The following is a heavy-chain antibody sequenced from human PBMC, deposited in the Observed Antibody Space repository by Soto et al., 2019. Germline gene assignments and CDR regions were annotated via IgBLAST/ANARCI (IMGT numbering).Heavy chain of an antibody. J-gene: IGHJ3*02. CDR1: GFSLSTSGWG. D-gene: IGHD1-1*01. V-gene: IGHV2-5*02. Sequence: QSTLKESGPTLVKPTQTLTLTCTFSGFSLSTSGWGVGWIRQPPGKALEWLALIYWDDDKRYSTSLKSRLTFTKDTSKNQVVLAMTNMDPVDTATYYCGHSSSRNGNKRSFDIWGQGSMVTVSS. CDR3: GHSSSRNGNKRSFDI. CDR2: IYWDDDK.